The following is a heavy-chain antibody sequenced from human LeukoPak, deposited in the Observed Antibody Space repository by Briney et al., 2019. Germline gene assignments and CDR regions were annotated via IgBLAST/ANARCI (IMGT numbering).Heavy chain of an antibody. CDR1: GFMFSSNW. CDR2: IKEDGTET. V-gene: IGHV3-7*03. CDR3: AKDSRVYSSGWYDGGGDY. D-gene: IGHD6-19*01. Sequence: GGSLRLSCEASGFMFSSNWMSWVRLAPGKGLEWVANIKEDGTETCYVDSVKGRFTISRDNAKNSLYLQMNSLRVEDTAVYYCAKDSRVYSSGWYDGGGDYWGQGTLVTVSS. J-gene: IGHJ4*02.